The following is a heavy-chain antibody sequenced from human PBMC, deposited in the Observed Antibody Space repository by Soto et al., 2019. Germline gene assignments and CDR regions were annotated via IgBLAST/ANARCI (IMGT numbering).Heavy chain of an antibody. CDR1: GGSFSGYY. Sequence: SETLSLTCAVYGGSFSGYYWSWIRQPPGKGLEWIGEINHSGSTNYNPSLKSRVTISVDTSKNQFSLKLSSVTAADTAVYYCARGRNPDYDILTGYFYYFDYWGQGTLVTVSS. CDR2: INHSGST. D-gene: IGHD3-9*01. V-gene: IGHV4-34*01. CDR3: ARGRNPDYDILTGYFYYFDY. J-gene: IGHJ4*02.